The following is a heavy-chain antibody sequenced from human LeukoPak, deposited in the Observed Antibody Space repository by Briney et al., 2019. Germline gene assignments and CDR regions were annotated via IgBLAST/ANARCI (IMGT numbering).Heavy chain of an antibody. CDR3: ARDFAFPYP. V-gene: IGHV3-21*01. CDR1: GFTFSDYF. J-gene: IGHJ5*02. CDR2: ISTSGTYI. Sequence: GGSLRLSCAVSGFTFSDYFMHWVRRAPGKGPEWVSSISTSGTYIHYEDSVKGRFTISRDNAKNSLYLQMDSLRVEDTAVYYCARDFAFPYPWGQGTLVTVSS.